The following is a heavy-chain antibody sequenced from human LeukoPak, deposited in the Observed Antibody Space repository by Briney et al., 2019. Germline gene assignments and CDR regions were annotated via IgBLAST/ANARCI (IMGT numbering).Heavy chain of an antibody. CDR3: TRDKGVGRDGHNRYFDY. D-gene: IGHD5-24*01. J-gene: IGHJ4*02. Sequence: GGSLRLSCAASGFTFSSHSMNWPRHAPAKRPECVSSLSSTGKYINYADSVKGRFTISRDNAKNSLFLQMNSLRAEDTAVYYCTRDKGVGRDGHNRYFDYWGQGTLVTVSS. CDR1: GFTFSSHS. CDR2: LSSTGKYI. V-gene: IGHV3-21*01.